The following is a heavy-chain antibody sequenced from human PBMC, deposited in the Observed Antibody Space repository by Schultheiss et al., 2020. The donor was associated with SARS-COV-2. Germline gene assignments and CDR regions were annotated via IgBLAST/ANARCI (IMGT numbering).Heavy chain of an antibody. CDR2: ISAYNGNT. J-gene: IGHJ4*02. Sequence: ASVKVSCKASGYTFTSYGISWVRQAPGQGLEWMGWISAYNGNTNYAQKLQGRVTMTTDTSTSTAYMDLRSLRSDDTAVYYCAHGVPSIVGATTSPIDDWGQGTLVTVSS. D-gene: IGHD1-26*01. CDR3: AHGVPSIVGATTSPIDD. V-gene: IGHV1-18*01. CDR1: GYTFTSYG.